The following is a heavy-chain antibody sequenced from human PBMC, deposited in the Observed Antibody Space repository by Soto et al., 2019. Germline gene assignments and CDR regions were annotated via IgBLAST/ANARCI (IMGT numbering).Heavy chain of an antibody. V-gene: IGHV4-31*03. CDR1: GGSISSGAYY. Sequence: SETLSLTCSVSGGSISSGAYYWSWIRQHPGMGLEYIGDIHYSGSTFYNPSLKSRVTISVDTSKNQFSLKLSSVTAADTAVYYCAREDNWFDPWGQGTLVTVSS. J-gene: IGHJ5*02. CDR3: AREDNWFDP. CDR2: IHYSGST.